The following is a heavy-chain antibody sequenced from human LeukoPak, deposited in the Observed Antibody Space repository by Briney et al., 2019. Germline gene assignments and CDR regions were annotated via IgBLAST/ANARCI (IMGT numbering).Heavy chain of an antibody. Sequence: SETVSLTCDVYGGSFSGYYWSWILQPPGKGLEWIGEINHSGSTNYNPSLKSRVTISVDTSKNQFSLKLSSVTAADTAVYYCARARLSGSYNWFDPWGQGTLVTVSS. CDR3: ARARLSGSYNWFDP. CDR1: GGSFSGYY. V-gene: IGHV4-34*01. CDR2: INHSGST. J-gene: IGHJ5*02. D-gene: IGHD1-26*01.